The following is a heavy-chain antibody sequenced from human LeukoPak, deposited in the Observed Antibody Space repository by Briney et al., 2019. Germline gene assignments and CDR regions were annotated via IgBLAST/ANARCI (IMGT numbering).Heavy chain of an antibody. CDR2: ISGSGGST. CDR1: GFTFSSYA. CDR3: ARSISSSSSFDY. D-gene: IGHD6-6*01. V-gene: IGHV3-23*01. J-gene: IGHJ4*02. Sequence: GGSLRLSCAASGFTFSSYAMSWVRQAPGKGLEWVSAISGSGGSTYYADSVKGRFTISRDNAENTLYLQMNSPRAEDTAVYYCARSISSSSSFDYWGQGTLVTVSS.